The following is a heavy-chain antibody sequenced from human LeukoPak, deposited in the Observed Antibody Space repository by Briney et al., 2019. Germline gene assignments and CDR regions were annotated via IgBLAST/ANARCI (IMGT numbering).Heavy chain of an antibody. J-gene: IGHJ6*04. CDR2: ISSSGSTI. V-gene: IGHV3-48*03. CDR1: GFTFSSYE. Sequence: GGSLRLSCAASGFTFSSYEMNWVRQAPGKGLEWVSYISSSGSTIYYADSVKGRFTISRDNAKNSLYLQMNSLRAEDTAVYYYARAPGYYYYGRDVWGKGTTVTVSS. CDR3: ARAPGYYYYGRDV.